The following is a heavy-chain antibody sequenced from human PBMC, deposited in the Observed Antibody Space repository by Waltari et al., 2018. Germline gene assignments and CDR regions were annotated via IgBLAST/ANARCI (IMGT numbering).Heavy chain of an antibody. CDR1: GFTFSSYS. Sequence: EVQLVESGGGLVQPGGSLRLSCAASGFTFSSYSMNWVRQAPGKGLEWVSYISSSSSTIYYADSVKGRFTISRDNAKNSLYLQMNRLRAEDTAVYYCASPLGAARDYWGQGTLVTVSS. V-gene: IGHV3-48*04. D-gene: IGHD6-6*01. J-gene: IGHJ4*02. CDR3: ASPLGAARDY. CDR2: ISSSSSTI.